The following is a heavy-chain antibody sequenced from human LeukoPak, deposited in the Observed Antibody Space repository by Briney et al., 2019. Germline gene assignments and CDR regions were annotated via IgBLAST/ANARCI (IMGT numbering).Heavy chain of an antibody. Sequence: GGSLRLSCAASGFTFTDYWMTWVRQVPGKGLEWVANIKQGGSESYYVDSVKGRFTISREDAKNSLYLQMDSLRVDDTAVYYCARVGAWELQRVFDYWGQGTLVTVSS. J-gene: IGHJ4*02. CDR2: IKQGGSES. D-gene: IGHD1-26*01. CDR1: GFTFTDYW. V-gene: IGHV3-7*01. CDR3: ARVGAWELQRVFDY.